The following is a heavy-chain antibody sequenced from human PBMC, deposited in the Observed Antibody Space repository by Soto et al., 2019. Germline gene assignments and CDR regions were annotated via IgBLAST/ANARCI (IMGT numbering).Heavy chain of an antibody. Sequence: SETLSLTCTVSGGSISSYYWSWIRQPPGKGLEWIGYIYYSGSTNYNPSLKSRVTISVDTSKNQFSLKLSSVTAADTAVYYCARGTIDRANYDFWSGYLYYFDYWGQGTLVTVSS. CDR3: ARGTIDRANYDFWSGYLYYFDY. D-gene: IGHD3-3*01. J-gene: IGHJ4*02. V-gene: IGHV4-59*01. CDR2: IYYSGST. CDR1: GGSISSYY.